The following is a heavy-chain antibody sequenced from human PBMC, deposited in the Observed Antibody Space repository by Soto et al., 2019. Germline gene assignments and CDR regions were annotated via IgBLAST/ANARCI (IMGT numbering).Heavy chain of an antibody. Sequence: GASVKVSCKASGYTFTSYGISWVRQAPGQGLEWMGWISAYNGNTNYAQKLQGRVTMTTDTSTSTAYMELRSLRSDDTAVYYCARVDGSYYGGGFYYYYYGMDVWGQGTTVTVSS. CDR2: ISAYNGNT. CDR3: ARVDGSYYGGGFYYYYYGMDV. V-gene: IGHV1-18*01. CDR1: GYTFTSYG. J-gene: IGHJ6*02. D-gene: IGHD1-26*01.